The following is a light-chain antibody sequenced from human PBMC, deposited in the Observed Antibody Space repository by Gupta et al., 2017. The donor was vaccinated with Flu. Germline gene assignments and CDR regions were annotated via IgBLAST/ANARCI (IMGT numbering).Light chain of an antibody. CDR3: QQYVLTPWG. J-gene: IGKJ1*01. Sequence: PSSRGSRKRIGSYLAWYQQKRGQAPKFLIYDVSKLAAGVPDRFSGSGSGTDFSLSISRLEPEDSAVYYCQQYVLTPWGFGQGTKVEIK. V-gene: IGKV3-20*01. CDR2: DVS. CDR1: RKRIGSY.